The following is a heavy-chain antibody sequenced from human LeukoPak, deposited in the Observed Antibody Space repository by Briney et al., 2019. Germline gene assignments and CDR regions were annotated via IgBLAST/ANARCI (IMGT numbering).Heavy chain of an antibody. CDR1: GFTFSSYG. CDR3: GRDPYYDSLDY. D-gene: IGHD3-22*01. Sequence: GGSLRLSCAASGFTFSSYGMNWVRQAPGKGLEWVANIKDDGAETYYVDSVKGRFTISRDNAKNLLYLQMNHLRAEDTAVYYCGRDPYYDSLDYWGQGTLVTVSS. CDR2: IKDDGAET. J-gene: IGHJ4*02. V-gene: IGHV3-7*01.